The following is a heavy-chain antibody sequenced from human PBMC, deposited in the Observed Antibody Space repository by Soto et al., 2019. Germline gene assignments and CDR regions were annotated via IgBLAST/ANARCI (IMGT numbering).Heavy chain of an antibody. CDR2: ISGSGAGT. CDR3: AKVPTIFGAVISFDYYYCMYV. CDR1: GFTFSSSA. Sequence: PGGSLRLSCIASGFTFSSSAMSWVRQAPGRGLEWVSGISGSGAGTYYADSVKGRFTISRDNAKNTLYLQMSGLRAEDTAVYDGAKVPTIFGAVISFDYYYCMYVWGQGTPVTVSS. V-gene: IGHV3-23*01. J-gene: IGHJ6*02. D-gene: IGHD3-16*02.